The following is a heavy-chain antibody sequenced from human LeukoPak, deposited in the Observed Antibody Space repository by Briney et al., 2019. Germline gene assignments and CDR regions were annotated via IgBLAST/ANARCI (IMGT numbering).Heavy chain of an antibody. V-gene: IGHV4-34*01. D-gene: IGHD2-15*01. CDR3: ARGALGYCSGGSCYSVYYYYYGMDV. J-gene: IGHJ6*02. Sequence: SETLSLTCTVSGGSISSYYWSWIRQPPGKGLEWIGEINHSGSTNYNPSLKSRVTISVDTSKNQFSLKLSSVTAADTAVYYCARGALGYCSGGSCYSVYYYYYGMDVWGQGTTVTVSS. CDR1: GGSISSYY. CDR2: INHSGST.